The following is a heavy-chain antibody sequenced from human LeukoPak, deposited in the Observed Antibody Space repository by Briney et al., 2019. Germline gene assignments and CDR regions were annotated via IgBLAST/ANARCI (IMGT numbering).Heavy chain of an antibody. CDR3: ARAPVMFPFDY. CDR1: GFTFSSYA. D-gene: IGHD3-10*02. V-gene: IGHV3-30*04. CDR2: ISYDGTNK. Sequence: GGSLRLSCAASGFTFSSYAMRWVRQAPGKGLEWVAVISYDGTNKYYADSVKGRFTISRDNSKNMLYLQMNSLRAEDTAVYYCARAPVMFPFDYWGQGTLVTVSS. J-gene: IGHJ4*02.